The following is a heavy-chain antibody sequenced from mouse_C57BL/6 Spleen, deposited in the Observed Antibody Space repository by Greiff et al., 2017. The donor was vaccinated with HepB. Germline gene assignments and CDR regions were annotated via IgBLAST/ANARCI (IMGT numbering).Heavy chain of an antibody. CDR1: GYSITSGYY. V-gene: IGHV3-6*01. CDR3: ARDVDY. J-gene: IGHJ4*01. CDR2: ISYDGSN. Sequence: DVQLQESGPGLVKPSQSLSLTCSVTGYSITSGYYWNWIRQFPGNKLEWMGYISYDGSNNYNPSLKNRISITRDTSKNQFFLKLNSVTTEDTATYYCARDVDYWGQATSVTVSS.